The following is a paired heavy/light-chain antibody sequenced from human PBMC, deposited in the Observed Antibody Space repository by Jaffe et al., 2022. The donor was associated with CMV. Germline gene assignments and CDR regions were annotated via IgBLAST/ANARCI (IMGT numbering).Light chain of an antibody. CDR2: WAS. V-gene: IGKV4-1*01. Sequence: DFVMTQSPDSLAVSLGERATINCKSSQSVLYSSNNKNYLAWYQQKPGQPPKVLIYWASTRESGVPDRFSGSGSGTDFTLTISSLQTEDVAVYYCQQYYNTPWTFGQGTQVEIK. CDR1: QSVLYSSNNKNY. CDR3: QQYYNTPWT. J-gene: IGKJ1*01.
Heavy chain of an antibody. D-gene: IGHD3-10*01. Sequence: EVQLVQSGAEVKKPGESLKISCQGSGYDFANYWIGWVRQMPGKGLEWMGIIFPGNSNTKYNPSFQGQVTISADKSISTAFLQWSSLKASDTAMYYCATHQGGYFNSGDPKYYNWFDPWGQGTLVIVSS. V-gene: IGHV5-51*01. CDR2: IFPGNSNT. J-gene: IGHJ5*02. CDR1: GYDFANYW. CDR3: ATHQGGYFNSGDPKYYNWFDP.